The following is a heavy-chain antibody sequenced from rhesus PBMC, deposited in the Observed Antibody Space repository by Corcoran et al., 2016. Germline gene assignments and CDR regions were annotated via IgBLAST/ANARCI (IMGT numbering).Heavy chain of an antibody. CDR1: GFTFSSYV. J-gene: IGHJ4*01. CDR2: ISESGCTT. Sequence: DVQLVESGGGLVKPGGSLRLSCVASGFTFSSYVMHWVRQAPGKGLEWVAVISESGCTTYDADSVKGRFTISRDNAKNSLVLQMNRLRAEDTAMYYCTRAPNRDFDYWGQGVLVTVSS. CDR3: TRAPNRDFDY. D-gene: IGHD5-42*01. V-gene: IGHV3S26*01.